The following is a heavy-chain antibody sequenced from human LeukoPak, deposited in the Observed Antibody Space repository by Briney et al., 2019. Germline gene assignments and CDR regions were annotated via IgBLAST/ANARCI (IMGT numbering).Heavy chain of an antibody. CDR2: ISSSSSYI. CDR3: ARDLLNYYDSSGYDY. D-gene: IGHD3-22*01. CDR1: GFTFSSYS. J-gene: IGHJ4*02. Sequence: GGSLRLSCAASGFTFSSYSMNWVRQAPGKGLEWVSSISSSSSYIYYADSVKGRFTISRDNAKNSLYLQMNSLRAEDTAVYYRARDLLNYYDSSGYDYWGQGTLVTVSS. V-gene: IGHV3-21*01.